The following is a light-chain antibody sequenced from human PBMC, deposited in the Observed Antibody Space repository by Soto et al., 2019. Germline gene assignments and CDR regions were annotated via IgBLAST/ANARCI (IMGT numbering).Light chain of an antibody. J-gene: IGKJ1*01. V-gene: IGKV3-15*01. CDR3: QQSNNSPST. CDR2: GAS. Sequence: EIVMTQSPSTLSVSPGERATLSCRASQSVSSNLAWYQQKPGQAPRLLIYGASTRATGIPARFSGSGSGTDFTLTISSLQSEDFAAYYCQQSNNSPSTFGQGTKVEIK. CDR1: QSVSSN.